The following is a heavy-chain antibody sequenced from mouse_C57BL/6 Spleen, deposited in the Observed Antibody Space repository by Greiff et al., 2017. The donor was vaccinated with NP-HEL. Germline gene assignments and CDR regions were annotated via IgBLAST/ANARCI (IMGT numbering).Heavy chain of an antibody. V-gene: IGHV14-2*01. D-gene: IGHD1-1*01. CDR2: IDPEDGET. CDR1: GFNINDYY. CDR3: ASETPYSSLYAMDY. Sequence: EVKLQESGAELVKPGASVKLSCTASGFNINDYYMHWVKQRPEQGLEWIGRIDPEDGETKYAPKFQGKATITADTSSNTAYLQLSSLTSEDTAVYYCASETPYSSLYAMDYWGQGTSVTVSS. J-gene: IGHJ4*01.